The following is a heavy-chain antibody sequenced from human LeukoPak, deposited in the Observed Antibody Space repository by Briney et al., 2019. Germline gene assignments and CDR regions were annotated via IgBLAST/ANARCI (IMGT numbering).Heavy chain of an antibody. CDR2: INPNSGGT. CDR1: GYTFTGYY. J-gene: IGHJ4*02. V-gene: IGHV1-2*02. D-gene: IGHD3-10*01. CDR3: ARIVGELPPQQFDY. Sequence: ASVKVSCKASGYTFTGYYMHWVRQAPGQGLEWMGWINPNSGGTNYAQKFQGRVTMTRDTSISTAYMELSRLRSDDTAVYYCARIVGELPPQQFDYWGQGTLVTVSS.